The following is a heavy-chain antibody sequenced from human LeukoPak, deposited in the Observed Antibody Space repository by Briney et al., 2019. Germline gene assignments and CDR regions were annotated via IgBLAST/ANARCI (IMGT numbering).Heavy chain of an antibody. CDR1: GYRFTSYW. CDR2: IYPGDSDT. J-gene: IGHJ4*02. CDR3: ARLSAAYDTPASY. Sequence: KHGESLKISCKGSGYRFTSYWIGWVRQLPGKGLEWMGIIYPGDSDTRYSPSFQGQITISADRSITSAYLQWSSLKASDSAMYYCARLSAAYDTPASYWGQGTLVTVSS. D-gene: IGHD3-9*01. V-gene: IGHV5-51*01.